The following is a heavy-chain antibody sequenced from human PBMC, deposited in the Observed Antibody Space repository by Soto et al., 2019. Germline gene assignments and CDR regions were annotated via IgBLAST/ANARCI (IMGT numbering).Heavy chain of an antibody. J-gene: IGHJ4*02. CDR1: GFTFSSYA. V-gene: IGHV3-23*01. D-gene: IGHD2-2*01. CDR3: AKSGPGYCTSTSCPLDF. Sequence: EVHLLESGGGLVQSGGSLRLSCAASGFTFSSYAMTWVRQAPGKGLEWVSGIGGSGGRTYYADSVKGRFTISRDNSKNALFLQMNGPRAEDTALYFCAKSGPGYCTSTSCPLDFWGQGTLVTVSS. CDR2: IGGSGGRT.